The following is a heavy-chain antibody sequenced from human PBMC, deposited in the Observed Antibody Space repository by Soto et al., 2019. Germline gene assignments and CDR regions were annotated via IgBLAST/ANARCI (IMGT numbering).Heavy chain of an antibody. D-gene: IGHD3-16*01. CDR3: ARSSGGVYGIIIEGTNWFAP. CDR1: GGSISSGYYY. CDR2: IYHSGTT. V-gene: IGHV4-39*07. Sequence: SETLSLTCSVSGGSISSGYYYWSWVRQPPGKGLEWIGSIYHSGTTYYNPSLTSRVTISVDTSKNQFSLTLSSVTAADSAVYYCARSSGGVYGIIIEGTNWFAPWGQGTLVTVSS. J-gene: IGHJ5*02.